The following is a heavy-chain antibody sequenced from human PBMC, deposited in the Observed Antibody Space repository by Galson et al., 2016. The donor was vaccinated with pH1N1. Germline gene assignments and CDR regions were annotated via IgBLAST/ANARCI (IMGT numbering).Heavy chain of an antibody. J-gene: IGHJ6*02. V-gene: IGHV1-46*01. D-gene: IGHD2-15*01. CDR3: ARTIVVVAHMDV. Sequence: VSCKASGYSVTRYYMHWVRQAPGQGLEWMGIINPSGGSTSYAQKFQGRVTMTRDTSTSTVYMELSSLRSEDTAVYYCARTIVVVAHMDVWGQGTTVTVSS. CDR2: INPSGGST. CDR1: GYSVTRYY.